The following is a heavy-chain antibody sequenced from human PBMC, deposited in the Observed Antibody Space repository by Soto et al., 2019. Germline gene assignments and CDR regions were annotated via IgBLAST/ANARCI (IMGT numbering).Heavy chain of an antibody. CDR3: ARGLSVGWNAGHPPSGFNP. Sequence: EVHLLESGGGLVQPGGSQRLSCAASGFTFGDYVMNWVRQAPGKGLEWVSSIGGRDGGTYYGDSVKGRFTISSDNPRCTMFLQMGGLIGEDTGVYYCARGLSVGWNAGHPPSGFNPWGQGTLVTVSS. CDR2: IGGRDGGT. J-gene: IGHJ5*02. D-gene: IGHD1-1*01. CDR1: GFTFGDYV. V-gene: IGHV3-23*02.